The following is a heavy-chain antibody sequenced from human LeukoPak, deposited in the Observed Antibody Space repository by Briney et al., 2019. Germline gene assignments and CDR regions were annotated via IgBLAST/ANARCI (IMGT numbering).Heavy chain of an antibody. Sequence: PSETLSLTCTVSGGSISSHYWSRIRQPPGKGLEWIGYIYYSGSTTYNPSLKSRGTISVDTSKNQFSLKLSAVTAADTAGYYCARVGHYYDSSGYYPWGQGTLVTVSS. CDR3: ARVGHYYDSSGYYP. D-gene: IGHD3-22*01. CDR1: GGSISSHY. J-gene: IGHJ5*02. V-gene: IGHV4-59*11. CDR2: IYYSGST.